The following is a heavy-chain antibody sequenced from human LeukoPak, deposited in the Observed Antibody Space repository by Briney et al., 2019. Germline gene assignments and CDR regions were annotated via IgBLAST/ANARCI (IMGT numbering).Heavy chain of an antibody. J-gene: IGHJ4*02. D-gene: IGHD6-19*01. Sequence: ASLKVSCKASCYTFTSYGISWLRQAPGQRLEWRGWIKPNSGGTNCAQKFQGSVTMTRDTSISTAYMEMSRLSSDDTDVYYCARARGIAVASPPDYWGQGTLVTVSS. CDR1: CYTFTSYG. CDR2: IKPNSGGT. V-gene: IGHV1-2*02. CDR3: ARARGIAVASPPDY.